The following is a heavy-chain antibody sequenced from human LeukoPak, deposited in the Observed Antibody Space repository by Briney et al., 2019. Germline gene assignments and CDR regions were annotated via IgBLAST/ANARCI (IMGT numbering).Heavy chain of an antibody. V-gene: IGHV1-8*01. CDR3: ASYDILTGYNYAFDI. CDR2: MNPNSGNT. Sequence: ASVKVSCRASGYTFTSYDINWVRQATGQGLEWMGWMNPNSGNTGYAQKFQGRVTMTRNTSISTAYMELSSLRSEDTAVYYCASYDILTGYNYAFDIWGQGTMVTVSS. D-gene: IGHD3-9*01. CDR1: GYTFTSYD. J-gene: IGHJ3*02.